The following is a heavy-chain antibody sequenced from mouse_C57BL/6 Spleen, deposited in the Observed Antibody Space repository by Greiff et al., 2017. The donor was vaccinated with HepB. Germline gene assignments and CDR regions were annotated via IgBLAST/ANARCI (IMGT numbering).Heavy chain of an antibody. J-gene: IGHJ2*01. Sequence: LLESGPELVKPGASVKISCKASGYAFSSSWMNWVKQRPAKGLEWVGRIYPGDGDTNYNGKFKGKATLTADKSSSTAYMQLSSRTSEDSAVYFCARVYYEGYYLDYWGQGTTLTVAS. V-gene: IGHV1-82*01. CDR3: ARVYYEGYYLDY. CDR1: GYAFSSSW. CDR2: IYPGDGDT. D-gene: IGHD1-1*01.